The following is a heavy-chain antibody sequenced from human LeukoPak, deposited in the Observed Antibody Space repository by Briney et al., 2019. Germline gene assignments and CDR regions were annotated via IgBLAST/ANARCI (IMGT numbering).Heavy chain of an antibody. CDR1: GYTFTNYG. D-gene: IGHD4-17*01. Sequence: ASVMVSCKASGYTFTNYGISWVRQAPGQGLEGVASISCYNGNTAYAQKVEDRVTLTADTSTAYLELRSLTSDDTAVYYCARDHGDYVGVKVGFDSWGQGTLVTVYS. V-gene: IGHV1-18*01. J-gene: IGHJ4*02. CDR3: ARDHGDYVGVKVGFDS. CDR2: ISCYNGNT.